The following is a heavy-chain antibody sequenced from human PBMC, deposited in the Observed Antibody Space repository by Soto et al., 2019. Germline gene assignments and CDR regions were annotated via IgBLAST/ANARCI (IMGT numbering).Heavy chain of an antibody. Sequence: EVQLVESGGGLVKPGGSLRLSCAVSGFTFNSYSMNWVRQAPGKGLEWVSSISSFSNYMYYTDSVKGRFTISRDNARNSLYLQMYRLRAEDTAVYYCARAGGYSRTTPHPRACDMDVWGQGTTVNVSS. J-gene: IGHJ6*02. CDR1: GFTFNSYS. V-gene: IGHV3-21*01. CDR3: ARAGGYSRTTPHPRACDMDV. CDR2: ISSFSNYM. D-gene: IGHD6-13*01.